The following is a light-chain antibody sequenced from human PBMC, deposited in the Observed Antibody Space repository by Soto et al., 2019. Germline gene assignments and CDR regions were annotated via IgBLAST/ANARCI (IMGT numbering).Light chain of an antibody. V-gene: IGKV2-28*01. J-gene: IGKJ1*01. CDR3: VQVLQTVWT. CDR1: QSLLHSNGYTY. CDR2: LGS. Sequence: DIVMTQSSLSLPVTPGEPASISCRSSQSLLHSNGYTYLDWYLQRPGQSLQLLIYLGSNRASGVPDMFSGSGSGTDFTLKISRVEAEDVGVYYCVQVLQTVWTFGQGTKVDI.